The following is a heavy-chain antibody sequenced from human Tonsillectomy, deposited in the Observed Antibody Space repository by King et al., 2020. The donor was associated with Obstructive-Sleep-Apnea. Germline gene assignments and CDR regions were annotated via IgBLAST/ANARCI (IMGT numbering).Heavy chain of an antibody. D-gene: IGHD6-13*01. CDR2: ISYDVSNK. CDR1: GFTFSSYA. J-gene: IGHJ4*02. CDR3: ARMWQQLAPDY. Sequence: VQLVESGGGVVQPGRSLRLSCAASGFTFSSYAMHWVRQAPGKGLEWVSVISYDVSNKYYADSVKGRFTISRDNSKNTLYLQMNSLRAEDTAVYYCARMWQQLAPDYWGQGTLVTVSS. V-gene: IGHV3-30*04.